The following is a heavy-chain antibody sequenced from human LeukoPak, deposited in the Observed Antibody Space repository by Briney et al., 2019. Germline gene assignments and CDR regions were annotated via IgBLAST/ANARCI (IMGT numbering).Heavy chain of an antibody. J-gene: IGHJ5*02. D-gene: IGHD3-9*01. CDR3: ARVRGYYDILTGANWFDP. CDR2: IYYSGST. V-gene: IGHV4-59*01. CDR1: GDSISSYY. Sequence: PSETLSLTCTVSGDSISSYYWSWIRQPPGKGLEWIGYIYYSGSTNYNPSLKSRVTISVDTSKNQFSLKLSSVTAADTAVYYCARVRGYYDILTGANWFDPWGQGTLVTVSS.